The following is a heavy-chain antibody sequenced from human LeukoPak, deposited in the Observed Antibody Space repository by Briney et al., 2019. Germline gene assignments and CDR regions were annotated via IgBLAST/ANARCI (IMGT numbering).Heavy chain of an antibody. V-gene: IGHV3-7*04. CDR3: ARDRGLFDY. Sequence: PGGSLRLSCAASGFRFSNYWMTCVRQAPGKGLEWVANIKQGGSEKQYVGSVKGRFTISRDNAKNSLYLQMNSLRAEDTAVYYCARDRGLFDYWGQGTLVTVSS. CDR1: GFRFSNYW. D-gene: IGHD3-10*01. J-gene: IGHJ4*02. CDR2: IKQGGSEK.